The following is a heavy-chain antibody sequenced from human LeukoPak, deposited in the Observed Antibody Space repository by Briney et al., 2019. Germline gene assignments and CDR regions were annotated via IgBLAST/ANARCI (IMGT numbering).Heavy chain of an antibody. Sequence: SGQSLRLSCAASGSTFGGHWMSWLRQAPGKVLECVAHISEDGSEKSYVNSLEGRFTISRDNAKNSLYLQMNSLRAEETAVYYCASDSSGGNYYYYYYGMDVWGQGTTVTVSS. CDR3: ASDSSGGNYYYYYYGMDV. V-gene: IGHV3-7*03. D-gene: IGHD4-23*01. CDR2: ISEDGSEK. CDR1: GSTFGGHW. J-gene: IGHJ6*02.